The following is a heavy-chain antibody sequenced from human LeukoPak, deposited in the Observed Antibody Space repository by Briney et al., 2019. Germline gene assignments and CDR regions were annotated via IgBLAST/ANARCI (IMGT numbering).Heavy chain of an antibody. V-gene: IGHV3-7*01. CDR3: ARKQQQLVYFDYYYYMDV. CDR2: IKQDGSEK. D-gene: IGHD6-13*01. Sequence: GGSLRLSCAASGFTFSSYWMSWVRQAPGKGLEWVANIKQDGSEKYYVDSVKGRFTISRDNAKNSLYLQMNSLRAEDTAVYYCARKQQQLVYFDYYYYMDVWGKGTTVTVSS. J-gene: IGHJ6*03. CDR1: GFTFSSYW.